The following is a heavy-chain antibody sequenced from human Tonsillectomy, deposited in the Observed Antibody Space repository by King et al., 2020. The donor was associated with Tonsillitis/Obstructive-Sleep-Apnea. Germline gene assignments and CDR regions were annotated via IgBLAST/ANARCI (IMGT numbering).Heavy chain of an antibody. Sequence: VQLQESGPGLVKPSETLTLTCTVSGGSISSSTYYWGWIRQPPGKGLEWIGSIYYSGSTFYNPSLKSRVTIFVDTSKNQFSPKLSSVTAADTAGYYCARMVVPAASLSRNWFDPWGQGTLVTVSS. V-gene: IGHV4-39*01. CDR1: GGSISSSTYY. CDR3: ARMVVPAASLSRNWFDP. D-gene: IGHD2-2*01. CDR2: IYYSGST. J-gene: IGHJ5*02.